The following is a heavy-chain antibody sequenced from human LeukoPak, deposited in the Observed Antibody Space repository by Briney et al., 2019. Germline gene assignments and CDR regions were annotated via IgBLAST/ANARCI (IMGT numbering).Heavy chain of an antibody. CDR1: GGTFSSYA. CDR3: AINRYSYGTGWFDP. V-gene: IGHV1-69*05. CDR2: IIPIFGTA. D-gene: IGHD5-18*01. J-gene: IGHJ5*02. Sequence: GATVKVSCKASGGTFSSYAISWVRQAPGQGLEWMGGIIPIFGTANYAQKFQGRVTITTDESTSTAYMELSSLRSEDTAVYYCAINRYSYGTGWFDPWGQGTLVTVSS.